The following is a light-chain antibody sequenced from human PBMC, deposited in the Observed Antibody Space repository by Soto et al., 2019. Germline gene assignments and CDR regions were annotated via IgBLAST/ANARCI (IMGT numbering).Light chain of an antibody. CDR3: CSYAGGSTYV. Sequence: QSALTQPASVSGSPGQSITISCTGTSSDVGIYNLVSWYQQHPGKAPKLMIYEGSKRPSGVSNRSSGSKSGNTASLTISGLQAEDEADYYCCSYAGGSTYVFGTGPKLTVL. CDR2: EGS. CDR1: SSDVGIYNL. J-gene: IGLJ1*01. V-gene: IGLV2-23*01.